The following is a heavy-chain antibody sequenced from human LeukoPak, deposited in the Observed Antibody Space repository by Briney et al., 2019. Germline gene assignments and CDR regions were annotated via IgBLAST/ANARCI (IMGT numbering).Heavy chain of an antibody. D-gene: IGHD6-19*01. CDR1: GGSISSYY. J-gene: IGHJ4*02. CDR3: ARGAVAGTPTDY. CDR2: IYYSGST. Sequence: PSETLSLTCTVSGGSISSYYWSWIRQPPGKGLEWIGYIYYSGSTNYNPSLKSRVTISVATSKNQFSLKLSSVTAADTAVYYCARGAVAGTPTDYWGQGTLVTVSS. V-gene: IGHV4-59*01.